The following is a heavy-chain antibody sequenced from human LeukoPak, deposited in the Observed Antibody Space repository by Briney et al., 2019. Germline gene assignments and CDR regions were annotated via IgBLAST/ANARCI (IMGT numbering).Heavy chain of an antibody. V-gene: IGHV4-34*01. D-gene: IGHD6-13*01. Sequence: SETLSLTCAAYGGSFSGYYWSWIRQPPGKGLEWIGEINHSGSTNYNPSLKSRVTISVDTSKNQFSLKLSSVTAADTAVYYCARGWQQLVGYYYYYYMDVWGKGTTVTVSS. CDR3: ARGWQQLVGYYYYYYMDV. CDR1: GGSFSGYY. J-gene: IGHJ6*03. CDR2: INHSGST.